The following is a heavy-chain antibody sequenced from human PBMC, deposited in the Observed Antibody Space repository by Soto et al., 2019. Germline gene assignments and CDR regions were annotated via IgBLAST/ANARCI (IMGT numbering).Heavy chain of an antibody. V-gene: IGHV4-59*01. CDR1: GGSIISYY. Sequence: SETLSLTCTVSGGSIISYYWSWIRQPPWKGLEWIGYIYYSGSTNYNPSLKSRVTISVDTSKNQFSLKLSSVTAADTAVYYCARGRVFAYDFWSGYYDFDYWGQGTLVTVSS. D-gene: IGHD3-3*01. CDR3: ARGRVFAYDFWSGYYDFDY. CDR2: IYYSGST. J-gene: IGHJ4*02.